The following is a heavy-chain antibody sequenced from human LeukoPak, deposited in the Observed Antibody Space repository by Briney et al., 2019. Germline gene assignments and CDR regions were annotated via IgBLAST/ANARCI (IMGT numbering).Heavy chain of an antibody. CDR3: ARAEYSSSWSTEKFYFDY. D-gene: IGHD6-13*01. J-gene: IGHJ4*02. CDR1: GGSISSSSYY. CDR2: IYYSGST. Sequence: PSETLSLTCTVSGGSISSSSYYWGWIRQPPGKGLEWIGSIYYSGSTYYNPSLKSRVTISVDTSKNQFSLKLSSVTAADTAVYYCARAEYSSSWSTEKFYFDYWGQGTLVTVSS. V-gene: IGHV4-39*07.